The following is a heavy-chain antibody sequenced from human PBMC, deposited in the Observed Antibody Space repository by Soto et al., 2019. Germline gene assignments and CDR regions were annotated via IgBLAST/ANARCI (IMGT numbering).Heavy chain of an antibody. CDR1: GGSISSYY. J-gene: IGHJ4*02. V-gene: IGHV4-59*08. D-gene: IGHD4-17*01. CDR3: ARRYGDCFDF. CDR2: IYYSGST. Sequence: PSETLSLTCTVSGGSISSYYWSWIRQPPGQGLEWIGYIYYSGSTNYNPSLKSRVTISVDTSKNQFSLKLSSVTAADTAVYYCARRYGDCFDFWGQGTLVTSPQ.